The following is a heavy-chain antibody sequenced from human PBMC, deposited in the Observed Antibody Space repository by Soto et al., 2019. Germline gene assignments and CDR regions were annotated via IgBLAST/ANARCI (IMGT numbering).Heavy chain of an antibody. Sequence: RGESLKISCKGSGYTFTDYWIGWVRQLPGKGLEWMGIIYPGDSDTRYSPSFQGHVTITVDKSTNTAYLQWNTLRASDTAMYYCARNISNFRYYYYVMDVWGQGTKVTVSS. CDR3: ARNISNFRYYYYVMDV. CDR2: IYPGDSDT. V-gene: IGHV5-51*01. D-gene: IGHD4-4*01. J-gene: IGHJ6*02. CDR1: GYTFTDYW.